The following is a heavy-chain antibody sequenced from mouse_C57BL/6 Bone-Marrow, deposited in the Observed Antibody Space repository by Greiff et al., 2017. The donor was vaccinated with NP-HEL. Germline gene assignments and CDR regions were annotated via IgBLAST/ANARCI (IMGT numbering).Heavy chain of an antibody. CDR1: YFAFTASA. V-gene: IGHV1-49*01. CDR3: ARRGWDGLYYFDY. J-gene: IGHJ2*01. Sequence: LQQSGAELVRPGSSVKLSCKDSYFAFTASAMHWVKQRPGHGLEWIGSFTMYSDATEYSENFKGKATLTANTSSSTAYMQLSSLTSEDSAVYYCARRGWDGLYYFDYWGQGTTLTVSS. CDR2: FTMYSDAT. D-gene: IGHD4-1*01.